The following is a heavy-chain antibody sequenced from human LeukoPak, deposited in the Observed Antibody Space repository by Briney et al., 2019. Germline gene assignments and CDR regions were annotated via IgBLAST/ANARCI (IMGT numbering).Heavy chain of an antibody. D-gene: IGHD3-22*01. V-gene: IGHV4-34*01. CDR1: GGSFSGYY. CDR2: INHSGST. CDR3: ARTLDYYDSSGYYWFAY. Sequence: SETLSLTCGVYGGSFSGYYWSWIRQPPGKGREWIGEINHSGSTNYNPSLKSRVTISVDTSKNQFSLKLSSVTAADTAVYYCARTLDYYDSSGYYWFAYWGQGTLVTVSS. J-gene: IGHJ4*02.